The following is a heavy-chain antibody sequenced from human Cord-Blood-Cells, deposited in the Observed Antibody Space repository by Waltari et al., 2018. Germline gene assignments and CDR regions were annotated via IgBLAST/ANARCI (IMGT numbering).Heavy chain of an antibody. CDR3: ARQVLGISGIGVAFDI. D-gene: IGHD7-27*01. CDR2: IYYSGST. J-gene: IGHJ3*02. CDR1: GGSISSSSYY. Sequence: QLQLQESGPGLVKPSETLSLTCTVSGGSISSSSYYWGWIRQPPGKGLEWFQSIYYSGSTYDTPSLKGRVTISVDTSKNQFSLKLSSVTAADTAVYYCARQVLGISGIGVAFDIWGQGTMVTVSS. V-gene: IGHV4-39*01.